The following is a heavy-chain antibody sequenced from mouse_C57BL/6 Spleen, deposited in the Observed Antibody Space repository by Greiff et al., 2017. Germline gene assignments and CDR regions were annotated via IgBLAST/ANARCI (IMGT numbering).Heavy chain of an antibody. CDR3: ARYYGYDVGAWFAY. J-gene: IGHJ3*01. Sequence: VQLQQPGAELVKPGASVKLSCKASGYTFTSYWMHWVKQRPGQGLEWIGMIHPNSGSTNYNEKFKSKATLTVDKSSSTAYMQLSSLTSEDSAVYYCARYYGYDVGAWFAYWGQGTLVTVSA. CDR1: GYTFTSYW. D-gene: IGHD2-2*01. V-gene: IGHV1-64*01. CDR2: IHPNSGST.